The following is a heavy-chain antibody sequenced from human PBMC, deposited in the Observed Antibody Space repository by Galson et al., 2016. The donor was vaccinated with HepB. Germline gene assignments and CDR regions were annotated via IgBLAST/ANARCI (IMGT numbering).Heavy chain of an antibody. Sequence: SLRLSCAVSGFTFSNYALHWVRQAPGKGLYWVAVIASDGGTKYYADSVKGRFTISRDLSKNTLYLQMNSLTAEDTAVYYCERAPDSSWHDFDYWGQGTLVTVSS. J-gene: IGHJ4*02. CDR3: ERAPDSSWHDFDY. D-gene: IGHD6-13*01. CDR1: GFTFSNYA. V-gene: IGHV3-30-3*01. CDR2: IASDGGTK.